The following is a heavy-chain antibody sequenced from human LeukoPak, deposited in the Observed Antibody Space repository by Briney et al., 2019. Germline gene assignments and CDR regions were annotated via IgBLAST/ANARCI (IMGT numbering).Heavy chain of an antibody. V-gene: IGHV3-23*01. D-gene: IGHD6-19*01. CDR2: ISGSGGST. CDR3: AKDQVSGIAVVDY. CDR1: GFTFSSYA. J-gene: IGHJ4*02. Sequence: PGGSLRLSCAAPGFTFSSYAMSWVRQAPGKGLEWVSAISGSGGSTYYADSVKGRFTISRDNSKDTLYLQMNSLRAEDTAVYYCAKDQVSGIAVVDYWGQGTLVTVSS.